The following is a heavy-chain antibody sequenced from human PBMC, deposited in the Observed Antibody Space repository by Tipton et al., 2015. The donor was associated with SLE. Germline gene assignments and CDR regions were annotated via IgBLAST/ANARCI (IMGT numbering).Heavy chain of an antibody. D-gene: IGHD2-8*01. Sequence: TLSLTCTVSGGTISSSKYYWGWIRQPPGKGLEWIGSIYSRGCTYYNPSLKSRFSISVDTSKNQFFLNLRVVTASETAVYFCARGGASVLIRNCYFDYWGQGSLVTVSS. CDR2: IYSRGCT. J-gene: IGHJ4*02. CDR1: GGTISSSKYY. V-gene: IGHV4-39*07. CDR3: ARGGASVLIRNCYFDY.